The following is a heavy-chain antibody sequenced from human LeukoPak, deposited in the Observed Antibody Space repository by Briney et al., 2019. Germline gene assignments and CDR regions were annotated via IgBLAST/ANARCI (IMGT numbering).Heavy chain of an antibody. V-gene: IGHV4-59*12. CDR2: IHYSGDI. D-gene: IGHD4-17*01. J-gene: IGHJ3*01. CDR3: ARTVSGAFDL. Sequence: SETLSLTCTVSGASISTSYWYWIRQPPGKGLEWIGYIHYSGDINYNPSLKSRVTISAYTSKNQLSLNLNSVTAADTAVYYCARTVSGAFDLWGQGRLVTVSS. CDR1: GASISTSY.